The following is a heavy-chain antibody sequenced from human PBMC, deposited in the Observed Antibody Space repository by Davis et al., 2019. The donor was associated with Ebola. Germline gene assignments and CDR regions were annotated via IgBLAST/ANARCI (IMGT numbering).Heavy chain of an antibody. Sequence: GESLKISCAASGFTFRSYWMSWVRQAPGKGLEWVATIKPDGSDKYFVDSVKGRFTISRDNAKSSLYLQMNSLRVEDTALYYCAKGARWGQGTLVTVSS. CDR2: IKPDGSDK. J-gene: IGHJ4*02. V-gene: IGHV3-7*03. CDR3: AKGAR. CDR1: GFTFRSYW. D-gene: IGHD5-12*01.